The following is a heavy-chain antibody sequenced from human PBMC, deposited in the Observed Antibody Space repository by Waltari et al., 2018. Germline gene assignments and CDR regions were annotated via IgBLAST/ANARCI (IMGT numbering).Heavy chain of an antibody. CDR1: GYSISSGYY. CDR2: IYHSGST. D-gene: IGHD3-10*01. Sequence: QVQLQESGPGLVKPSETLSLTCAVSGYSISSGYYWGWIRQPPGKGLEWIGSIYHSGSTYYNPSLKSRVTISVDTSKNQFSLKLSSVTAADTAVYYCARDVRFGELRPRYNWFDPWGQGTLVTVSS. J-gene: IGHJ5*02. CDR3: ARDVRFGELRPRYNWFDP. V-gene: IGHV4-38-2*02.